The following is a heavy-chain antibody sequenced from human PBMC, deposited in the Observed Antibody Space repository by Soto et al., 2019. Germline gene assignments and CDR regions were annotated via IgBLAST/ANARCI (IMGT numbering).Heavy chain of an antibody. CDR3: TTDSSAQDEEGGVSADDFDI. CDR2: IKSKTDGGTT. J-gene: IGHJ3*02. CDR1: GFTFSNAW. Sequence: GGSLRLSCAASGFTFSNAWMSWVRQAPGKGLEWVGRIKSKTDGGTTDYAAPVKGRFTISRDDSKNTLYLQMNSLKTEDTAVYCWTTDSSAQDEEGGVSADDFDIWGQGTMVTV. V-gene: IGHV3-15*01. D-gene: IGHD1-26*01.